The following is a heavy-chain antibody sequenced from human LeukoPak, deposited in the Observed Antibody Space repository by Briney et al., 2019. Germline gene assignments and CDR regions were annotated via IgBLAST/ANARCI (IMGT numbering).Heavy chain of an antibody. CDR3: ARGSYYYDSSGYYYEGLDY. CDR1: GGTFSSYA. D-gene: IGHD3-22*01. Sequence: SVKVSCKASGGTFSSYAISWVRQAPGQGLQWMGGIIPIFGTANYAQKFQGRVTITTDESTSTAYMELSSLRSEDTAVYYCARGSYYYDSSGYYYEGLDYWGQGTLVTVSS. J-gene: IGHJ4*02. CDR2: IIPIFGTA. V-gene: IGHV1-69*05.